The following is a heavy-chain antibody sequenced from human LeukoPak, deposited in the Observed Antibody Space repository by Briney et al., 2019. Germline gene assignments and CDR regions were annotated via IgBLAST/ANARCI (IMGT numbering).Heavy chain of an antibody. CDR2: ISASGGST. CDR3: AKGGPYTSLVTGAY. Sequence: GGSLRLSCGASGFTFNSYAMSWVRQAPGKGLEWVSGISASGGSTYYADSVKGRFTISRDNSQNTLYLQMNSLGADDTALYYCAKGGPYTSLVTGAYWGQGTLVTVSS. CDR1: GFTFNSYA. D-gene: IGHD5-18*01. J-gene: IGHJ4*02. V-gene: IGHV3-23*01.